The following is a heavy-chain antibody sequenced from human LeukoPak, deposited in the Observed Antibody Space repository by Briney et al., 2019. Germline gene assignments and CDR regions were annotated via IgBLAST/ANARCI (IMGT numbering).Heavy chain of an antibody. CDR2: INTYNGNA. V-gene: IGHV1-18*01. CDR1: GYTFTNYG. J-gene: IGHJ5*02. CDR3: ARHYYDILTDGFDP. D-gene: IGHD3-9*01. Sequence: ASVKVSCKASGYTFTNYGVGWVRQAPGQGLEWMGWINTYNGNADYAQKLQGRVTMTTDTSTSTAYMELRNLISDDAAVYYCARHYYDILTDGFDPWGQGTLVTVSS.